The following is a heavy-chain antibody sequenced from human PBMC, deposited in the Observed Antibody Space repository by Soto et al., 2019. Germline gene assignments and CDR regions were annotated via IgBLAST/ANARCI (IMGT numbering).Heavy chain of an antibody. D-gene: IGHD3-10*01. CDR3: SRAARYSGSGSPGYYHHYLDV. Sequence: QVQLVQSGAEVKKPGASVRVSCKASGYTFISYAVHWVRQAPGQRLEWMGWINAGNGNTNYSQNFQGRVTITRDTSASTAYMELSSLSSEDTAVYYCSRAARYSGSGSPGYYHHYLDVWGKGTTVTVS. CDR1: GYTFISYA. V-gene: IGHV1-3*01. J-gene: IGHJ6*03. CDR2: INAGNGNT.